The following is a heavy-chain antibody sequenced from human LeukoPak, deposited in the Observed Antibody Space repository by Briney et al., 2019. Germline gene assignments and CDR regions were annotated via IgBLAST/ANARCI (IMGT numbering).Heavy chain of an antibody. CDR1: GGSISSSSYY. J-gene: IGHJ4*02. CDR2: IYYSGST. D-gene: IGHD2-2*01. CDR3: ARHEITKGVTVVVPAAIDY. V-gene: IGHV4-39*01. Sequence: PSETLSLTCTVSGGSISSSSYYWGWIRQPPGKGLEWIGSIYYSGSTYYNPSLKSRLTITVDTSKNQFSLKLSSVTAADTAVYCCARHEITKGVTVVVPAAIDYWGQGTLVTVSS.